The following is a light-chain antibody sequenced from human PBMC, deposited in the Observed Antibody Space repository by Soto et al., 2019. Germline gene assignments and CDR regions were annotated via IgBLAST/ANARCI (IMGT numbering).Light chain of an antibody. V-gene: IGKV3-15*01. Sequence: EVLMTQAPATLSVSPGDSATLSCRASQSSHSNVAWYQQQPGQAPRLLIDAASPRATAGPDMFSGSGSGTEFTLTSTSLQSDDFAVYFCPHYTDGTSTFGPGTRLEI. CDR2: AAS. CDR1: QSSHSN. J-gene: IGKJ5*01. CDR3: PHYTDGTST.